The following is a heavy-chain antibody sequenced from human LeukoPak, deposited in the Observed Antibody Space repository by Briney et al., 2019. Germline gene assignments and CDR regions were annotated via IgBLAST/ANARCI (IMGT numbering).Heavy chain of an antibody. Sequence: SETLSLTCTVSGGSMSGYYWSWIRQPPGKGLEWIGYVHDSGTTNYNPSLKSRVTMSVVTSKSQFSLRLSSVTAADTAVYYCAGLLDKNWDFDYWGQGILVTVSS. J-gene: IGHJ4*02. CDR2: VHDSGTT. CDR3: AGLLDKNWDFDY. D-gene: IGHD7-27*01. CDR1: GGSMSGYY. V-gene: IGHV4-59*08.